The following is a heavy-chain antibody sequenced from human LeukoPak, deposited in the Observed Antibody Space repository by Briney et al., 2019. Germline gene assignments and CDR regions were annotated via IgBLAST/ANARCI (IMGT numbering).Heavy chain of an antibody. V-gene: IGHV1-24*01. Sequence: ASVKVSCKVSGYTLTELSMHWVRQAPGKGLEWMGGFDPEDGGTIYAQKFQGRVTMTEDTSTDTAYMELSSLRSEDTAVYYCATLVFSSGWYFDYWGQGTLVTVSS. D-gene: IGHD6-19*01. CDR1: GYTLTELS. CDR3: ATLVFSSGWYFDY. J-gene: IGHJ4*02. CDR2: FDPEDGGT.